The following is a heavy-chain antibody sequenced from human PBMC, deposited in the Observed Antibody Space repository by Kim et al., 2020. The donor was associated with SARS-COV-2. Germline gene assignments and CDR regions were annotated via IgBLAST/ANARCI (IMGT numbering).Heavy chain of an antibody. CDR3: ARDLTTVVPYWYFDL. V-gene: IGHV3-48*02. J-gene: IGHJ2*01. Sequence: ESVKGRFTISRDNAKNSLYLQMNSLRDEDTAVYYCARDLTTVVPYWYFDLWGRGTLVTVSS. D-gene: IGHD4-17*01.